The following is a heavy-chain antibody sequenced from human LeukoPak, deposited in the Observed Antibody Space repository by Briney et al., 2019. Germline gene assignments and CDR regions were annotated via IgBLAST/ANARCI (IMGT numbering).Heavy chain of an antibody. V-gene: IGHV4-59*01. J-gene: IGHJ4*02. CDR1: GGSISSYY. D-gene: IGHD1-26*01. Sequence: PWETLSLAFTVSGGSISSYYWSSIRQPPGKGLEWIWYIYYSGSTNYNPSLKSRVTISVDTSKNQFSLKLSSVTAADTAVYYCARGSRGDPAPSDYWGQGTLVTVSP. CDR3: ARGSRGDPAPSDY. CDR2: IYYSGST.